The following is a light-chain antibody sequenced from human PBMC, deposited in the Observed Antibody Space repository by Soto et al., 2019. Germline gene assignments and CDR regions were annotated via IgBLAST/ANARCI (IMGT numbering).Light chain of an antibody. CDR1: QSVSSY. CDR2: DAS. Sequence: IVLTHAPATLSFSPGEIAALSFRASQSVSSYLAWYQQKPGQAPRLLIYDASNRATGIPARFSGSGSGTDFTLPISSLEPEDFAVYYCQQRSNWPTFGGGTKVDIK. V-gene: IGKV3-11*01. J-gene: IGKJ4*01. CDR3: QQRSNWPT.